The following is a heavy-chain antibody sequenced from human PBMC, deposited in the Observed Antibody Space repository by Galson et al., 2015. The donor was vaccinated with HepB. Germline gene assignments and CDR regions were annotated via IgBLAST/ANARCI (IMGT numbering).Heavy chain of an antibody. CDR3: ARTRRYGGNPSGYYYYGMDV. V-gene: IGHV2-70*11. J-gene: IGHJ6*02. D-gene: IGHD4-23*01. CDR1: GFSLSTSGMC. CDR2: IDWDDDK. Sequence: PALVKPTQTLTLTCTFSGFSLSTSGMCVSWIRQPPGKALEWLARIDWDDDKYYSTSLKTRLTISKDTSKNQVVLTMTNMDPVDTATYYCARTRRYGGNPSGYYYYGMDVWGQGTTVTVSS.